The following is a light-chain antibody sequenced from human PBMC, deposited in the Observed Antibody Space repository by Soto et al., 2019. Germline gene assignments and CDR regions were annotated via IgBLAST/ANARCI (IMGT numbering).Light chain of an antibody. CDR2: GAS. J-gene: IGKJ4*01. Sequence: ETVLTQSPGTLSLSPGERATLSCRASQSVSSHLAWFQQRPGQAPRLLIYGASNRATGIPARFGGSGSGTNFTLTISSLEPEDFAVYYCQQRSNWPPVLTFGGGTKVEIK. V-gene: IGKV3-11*01. CDR3: QQRSNWPPVLT. CDR1: QSVSSH.